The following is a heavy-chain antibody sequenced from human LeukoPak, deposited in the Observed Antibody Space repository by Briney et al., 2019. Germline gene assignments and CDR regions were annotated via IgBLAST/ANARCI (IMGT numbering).Heavy chain of an antibody. D-gene: IGHD6-19*01. V-gene: IGHV1-69*04. J-gene: IGHJ6*02. CDR3: ARGPVIAVAGTYYYYHGMDV. CDR2: IIPILGIA. Sequence: MGRIIPILGIANYAQKFQGRVTINADKSTSTAYMELSSLRSEDTAVYYFARGPVIAVAGTYYYYHGMDVWGQGTTVTVSS.